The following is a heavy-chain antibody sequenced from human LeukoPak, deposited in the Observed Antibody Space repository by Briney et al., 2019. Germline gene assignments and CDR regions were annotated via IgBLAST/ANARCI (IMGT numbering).Heavy chain of an antibody. CDR1: GFTFSSYS. CDR3: ARDYYGSGSYYNRLGMDV. V-gene: IGHV3-21*01. CDR2: ISSSSSYI. Sequence: GGSLRLSCAASGFTFSSYSMNWVRQAPGKGLDWVSSISSSSSYIYYADSVKGRFTISRDNAKNSLYLQMNSLRAEDTAVYYCARDYYGSGSYYNRLGMDVWGQGTTVTVSS. D-gene: IGHD3-10*01. J-gene: IGHJ6*02.